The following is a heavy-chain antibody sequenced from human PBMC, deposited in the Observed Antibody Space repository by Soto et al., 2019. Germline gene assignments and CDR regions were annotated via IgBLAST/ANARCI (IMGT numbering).Heavy chain of an antibody. CDR1: GFTFTGSA. D-gene: IGHD3-22*01. CDR2: IVVGSGNT. V-gene: IGHV1-58*01. Sequence: SVKVSCKASGFTFTGSAVQWVRQARGQRLEWIGWIVVGSGNTNYAQKFQERVTITRDMSTSTAYMELSSLRSEDTAVYYCAAQQYDSSGYYFRQYYYYGMDVWGQGTTVTVSS. J-gene: IGHJ6*02. CDR3: AAQQYDSSGYYFRQYYYYGMDV.